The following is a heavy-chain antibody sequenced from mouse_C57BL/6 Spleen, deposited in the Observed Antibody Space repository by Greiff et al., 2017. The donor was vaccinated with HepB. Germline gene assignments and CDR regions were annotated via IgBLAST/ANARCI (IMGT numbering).Heavy chain of an antibody. CDR1: GYSFTGYY. J-gene: IGHJ4*01. V-gene: IGHV1-42*01. D-gene: IGHD2-12*01. Sequence: EVQLQQSGPELVKPGASVKISCKASGYSFTGYYMNWVKQSPEKSLEWIGEINPSTGGTTYNKKFKAKATLTVDKSSSTAYMQLKSLTSEDSAVYYCARKSAYYSYYYAMDYWGQGTSVTVSS. CDR2: INPSTGGT. CDR3: ARKSAYYSYYYAMDY.